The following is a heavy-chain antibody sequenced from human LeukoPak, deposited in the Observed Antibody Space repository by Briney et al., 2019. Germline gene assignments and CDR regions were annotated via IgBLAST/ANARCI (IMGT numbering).Heavy chain of an antibody. D-gene: IGHD6-13*01. CDR2: ISGSGSTI. J-gene: IGHJ4*02. CDR1: GFTFSNFA. CDR3: AKGSSPLDY. V-gene: IGHV3-23*01. Sequence: GGSLRLSCAASGFTFSNFAMSWVRQAPGKGLERISVISGSGSTINYTDSVKGRFTTSRDNSKNTLFLQMNSLRAEDTAVYYCAKGSSPLDYWGQGTLVTVSS.